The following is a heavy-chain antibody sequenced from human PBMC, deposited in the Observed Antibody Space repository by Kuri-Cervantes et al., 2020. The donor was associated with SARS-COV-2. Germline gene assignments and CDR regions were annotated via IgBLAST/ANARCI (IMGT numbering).Heavy chain of an antibody. CDR1: GFTFDDYG. V-gene: IGHV3-20*04. CDR2: INWSGGST. J-gene: IGHJ3*02. D-gene: IGHD6-25*01. CDR3: ARDRSQSSENAFDI. Sequence: GESLKISCAASGFTFDDYGMSWVRQAPGKGLEWVSGINWSGGSTGYADSVKGRFTISRDNAKNSLYLQMNSLRAEDTALYYCARDRSQSSENAFDIWGQGTMVTVSS.